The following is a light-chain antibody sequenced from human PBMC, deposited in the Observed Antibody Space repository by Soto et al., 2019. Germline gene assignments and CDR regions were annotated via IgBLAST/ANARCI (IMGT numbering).Light chain of an antibody. CDR2: GAS. CDR1: QSVSSSY. V-gene: IGKV3-20*01. Sequence: EIVLKQSPGTLSLSPGERATLSCRASQSVSSSYLAWYQQKPGQAPRLLIYGASSRATGIPDRFSGSGSGTDFTLTISRLEPEDFAVYYCQQYDSSPKTFGQRTKVAIK. CDR3: QQYDSSPKT. J-gene: IGKJ1*01.